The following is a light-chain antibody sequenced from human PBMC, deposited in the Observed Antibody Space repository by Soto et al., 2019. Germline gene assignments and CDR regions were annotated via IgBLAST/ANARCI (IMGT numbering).Light chain of an antibody. J-gene: IGKJ2*01. CDR3: QQYYGSPF. CDR1: QSLLHTSNNKNY. V-gene: IGKV4-1*01. Sequence: DIVMTQSPESLAVSLGERATINCKSSQSLLHTSNNKNYLAWYQQKPGQPPKLLIYWASTRESGVPDRFSGSGSVTDFTLTISSLQAEDVAVYYCQQYYGSPFFGQGTRLEIK. CDR2: WAS.